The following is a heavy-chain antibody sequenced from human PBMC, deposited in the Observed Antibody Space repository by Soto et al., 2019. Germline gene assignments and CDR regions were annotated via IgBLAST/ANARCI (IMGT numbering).Heavy chain of an antibody. D-gene: IGHD3-3*01. Sequence: QVQLVQSGAEVKKPGASVKISCKASGYTFTSYSIHWVRQAPGQGLEWMGIINPNGGSTSYAQKLQGRVTMTRDTSTSTVYMELSSLASEDTAGYYCARGRRWSGVMPARFAPWGHGTLVTVSS. CDR3: ARGRRWSGVMPARFAP. J-gene: IGHJ5*02. CDR1: GYTFTSYS. V-gene: IGHV1-46*04. CDR2: INPNGGST.